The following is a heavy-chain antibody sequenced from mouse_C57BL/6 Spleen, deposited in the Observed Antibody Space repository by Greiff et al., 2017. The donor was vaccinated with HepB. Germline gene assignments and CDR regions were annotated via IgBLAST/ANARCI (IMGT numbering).Heavy chain of an antibody. D-gene: IGHD1-1*01. CDR1: GYAFSSYW. CDR2: IYPGDGDT. V-gene: IGHV1-80*01. Sequence: QVQLKESGAELVKPGASVKISCKASGYAFSSYWMNWVKQRPGKGLEWIGQIYPGDGDTNYNGKFKGKATLTADKSSSTAYMQLSSLTSEDSAVYFCARWGDITTVVATRWYFDVWGTGTTVTVSS. J-gene: IGHJ1*03. CDR3: ARWGDITTVVATRWYFDV.